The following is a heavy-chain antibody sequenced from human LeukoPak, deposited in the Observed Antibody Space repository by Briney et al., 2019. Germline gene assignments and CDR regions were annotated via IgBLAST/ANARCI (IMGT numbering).Heavy chain of an antibody. CDR2: ISAYNGNT. D-gene: IGHD3-9*01. CDR3: ARERYYDILTGPAPFDY. J-gene: IGHJ4*02. CDR1: GYTFTSYG. V-gene: IGHV1-18*01. Sequence: ASVKVSCKASGYTFTSYGISWVRQAPGQGLEWMGWISAYNGNTNYAQKLQGRVTMTTDTSTSTAYMGLRSLRSDDTAVYYCARERYYDILTGPAPFDYWGQGTLVTVSS.